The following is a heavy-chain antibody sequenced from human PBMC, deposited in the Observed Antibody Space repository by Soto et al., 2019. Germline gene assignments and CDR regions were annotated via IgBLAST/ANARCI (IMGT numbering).Heavy chain of an antibody. CDR2: IYYSGST. V-gene: IGHV4-31*03. CDR3: ARDVGYYASGNFDY. CDR1: GGSISSGGYY. J-gene: IGHJ4*02. D-gene: IGHD3-10*01. Sequence: QVQLQESGPGLVKPSQTLSLTCTVSGGSISSGGYYWSWIRQHPGKGLEWIGYIYYSGSTYYNPSLKSRVTISVDTSKNQFSLKLSSVTAADTAVYYCARDVGYYASGNFDYWGQGTLVTVSS.